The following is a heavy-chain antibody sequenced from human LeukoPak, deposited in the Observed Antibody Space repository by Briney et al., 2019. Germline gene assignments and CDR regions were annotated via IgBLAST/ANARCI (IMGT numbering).Heavy chain of an antibody. V-gene: IGHV4-30-2*01. Sequence: PSETLSLTCTFSGGSISSGGYYWSWIRQPPGKGLEWIGYIYHSGRTYYNPSLKSRVTISVDRSKNQFSLKLSSVTAADTAVYYCARVRYCCSTSGPWGQGTLVTVSS. D-gene: IGHD2-2*01. CDR1: GGSISSGGYY. J-gene: IGHJ5*02. CDR3: ARVRYCCSTSGP. CDR2: IYHSGRT.